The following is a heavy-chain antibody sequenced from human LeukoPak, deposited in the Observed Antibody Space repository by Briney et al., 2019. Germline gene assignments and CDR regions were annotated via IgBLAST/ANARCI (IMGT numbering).Heavy chain of an antibody. CDR2: IYYGGYT. CDR3: AREGYYDFWSGHYNWFDP. Sequence: PSETLSLTCTVSGGSISSSNYYWGWIRQPPGKGLEWIGSIYYGGYTYYDPSLKSRVTISADTSKNQFSLKLTSVTAADTAVYYCAREGYYDFWSGHYNWFDPWGQGTLVTVSS. V-gene: IGHV4-39*02. CDR1: GGSISSSNYY. D-gene: IGHD3-3*01. J-gene: IGHJ5*02.